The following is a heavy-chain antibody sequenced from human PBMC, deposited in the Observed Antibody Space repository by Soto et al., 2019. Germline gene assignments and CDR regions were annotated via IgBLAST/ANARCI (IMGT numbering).Heavy chain of an antibody. Sequence: GGSLRLSCAASGFTFSSYAMSWVRQAPGKGLEWVSAISGSGGSTYYADSVKGRFTISRDNSKNTLYLQMNSLRAEDTAVYYCAKTRPDDSISTVLLWFGELSGAFDIWGQGTMVTVSS. CDR2: ISGSGGST. CDR1: GFTFSSYA. J-gene: IGHJ3*02. CDR3: AKTRPDDSISTVLLWFGELSGAFDI. D-gene: IGHD3-10*01. V-gene: IGHV3-23*01.